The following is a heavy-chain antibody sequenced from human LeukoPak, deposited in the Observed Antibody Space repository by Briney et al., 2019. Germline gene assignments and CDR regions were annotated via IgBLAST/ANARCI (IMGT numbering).Heavy chain of an antibody. CDR3: ARDPWYSSGWYWGISAFDP. Sequence: GGSLRLSCAGSGFTFRTSEMNWVRQAPGKGLEWVSSISSSSSYIYYADSVKGRFTISRDNAKNSLYLQMNSLRAEDTAVYYCARDPWYSSGWYWGISAFDPWGQGTLVTVSS. CDR2: ISSSSSYI. D-gene: IGHD6-19*01. V-gene: IGHV3-21*01. CDR1: GFTFRTSE. J-gene: IGHJ5*02.